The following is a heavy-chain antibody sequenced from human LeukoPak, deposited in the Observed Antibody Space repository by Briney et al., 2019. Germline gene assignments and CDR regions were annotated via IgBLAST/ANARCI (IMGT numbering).Heavy chain of an antibody. J-gene: IGHJ4*02. CDR1: GGSISSYY. D-gene: IGHD3-22*01. V-gene: IGHV4-4*07. CDR2: IYTSGST. CDR3: ARVMYYYDSSGYYVYYFDY. Sequence: PSETLCLTCTVSGGSISSYYWSWIRQPAGKGLEWIGRIYTSGSTNYNPSLKSRVTMSVETSKHQFSLKLSSVTAADTAVYYCARVMYYYDSSGYYVYYFDYWGQGTLVTVSS.